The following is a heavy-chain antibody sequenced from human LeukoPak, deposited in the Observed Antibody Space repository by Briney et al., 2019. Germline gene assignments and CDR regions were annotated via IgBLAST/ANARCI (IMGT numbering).Heavy chain of an antibody. J-gene: IGHJ6*02. D-gene: IGHD3-9*01. CDR3: ARGRMYYDILTGYYHYYYYGMDV. Sequence: PSETLSLTCAVYGGSFSGYYWSWIRQPPGKGLEWIGEINHSGSTNYNPSLKSRVTISVDTSKNQFSLKLSSVTAADTAAYYCARGRMYYDILTGYYHYYYYGMDVWGQGTTVTVSS. CDR2: INHSGST. V-gene: IGHV4-34*01. CDR1: GGSFSGYY.